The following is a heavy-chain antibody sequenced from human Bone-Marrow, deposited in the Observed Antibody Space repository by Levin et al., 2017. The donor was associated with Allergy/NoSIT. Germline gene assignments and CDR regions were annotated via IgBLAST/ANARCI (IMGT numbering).Heavy chain of an antibody. Sequence: KSSETLSLTCSVSGDFISNHYWNWIRQPAGKGLEWIGRIYDGGKPTYNLDLKSRVTMSVDTSKNQFSLKLTSVSAADTAVYYCARAHSDPQTKKWSMLGDWGRGILVAVSS. CDR2: IYDGGKP. V-gene: IGHV4-4*07. J-gene: IGHJ4*02. CDR1: GDFISNHY. CDR3: ARAHSDPQTKKWSMLGD. D-gene: IGHD2-15*01.